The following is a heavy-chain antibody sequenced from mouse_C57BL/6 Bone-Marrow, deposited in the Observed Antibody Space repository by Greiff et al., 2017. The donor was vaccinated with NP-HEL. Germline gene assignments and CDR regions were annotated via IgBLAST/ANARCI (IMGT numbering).Heavy chain of an antibody. J-gene: IGHJ2*01. Sequence: EVQLQQSGAELVRPGASVKLSCTASGFNITDDYMHWVKQRPEQGLEWIGWIDPENGDTEYASKFQGKATITADTSSNTAYLQLSSLTSEDTAVYYCTTSLYDGYFSYYFDYWGQGTTLTVSS. CDR2: IDPENGDT. V-gene: IGHV14-4*01. CDR3: TTSLYDGYFSYYFDY. CDR1: GFNITDDY. D-gene: IGHD2-3*01.